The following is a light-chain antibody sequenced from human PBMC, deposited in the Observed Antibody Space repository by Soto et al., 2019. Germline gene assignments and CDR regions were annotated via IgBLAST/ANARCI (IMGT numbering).Light chain of an antibody. CDR2: EVS. CDR3: SSYTTTDPYV. Sequence: QSALTQPASVSGSPGQSITISCTGTSSDIGTYDFVSWYQQHPGKAPKYLIYEVSNRPSGVSDRFSGSKSGTTASLTISGLPAEDAAYYYCSSYTTTDPYVFGTGTKVTVL. CDR1: SSDIGTYDF. J-gene: IGLJ1*01. V-gene: IGLV2-14*03.